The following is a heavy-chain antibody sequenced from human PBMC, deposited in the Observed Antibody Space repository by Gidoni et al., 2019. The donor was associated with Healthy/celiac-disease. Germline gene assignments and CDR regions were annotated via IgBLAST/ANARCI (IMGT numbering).Heavy chain of an antibody. CDR1: GFTFCSYA. Sequence: VQLLESGGGLVQPGGSLRLSCAAYGFTFCSYAMSWVLQAPGTGLEWGSAISGSGGSTYYADSVKGRFTISRDNSKNTLYLQMNSLRAEDTAVYYCAKDPIGLQGGKDYYYGMDVWGQGTTVTVSS. CDR2: ISGSGGST. J-gene: IGHJ6*02. D-gene: IGHD3-16*01. CDR3: AKDPIGLQGGKDYYYGMDV. V-gene: IGHV3-23*01.